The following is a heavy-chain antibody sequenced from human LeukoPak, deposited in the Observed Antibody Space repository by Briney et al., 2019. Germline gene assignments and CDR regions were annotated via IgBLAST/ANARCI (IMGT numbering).Heavy chain of an antibody. CDR3: ARFYQQLVPFDY. CDR2: ISAYNGNT. Sequence: ASVKVSCKASGYTFTSYYMHWVRQAPGQGLEWMGWISAYNGNTNYAQKLQGRVTMTTDTSTSTAYMELRSLRSDDTAVYYCARFYQQLVPFDYWGQGTLVTVSS. CDR1: GYTFTSYY. J-gene: IGHJ4*02. D-gene: IGHD6-13*01. V-gene: IGHV1-18*04.